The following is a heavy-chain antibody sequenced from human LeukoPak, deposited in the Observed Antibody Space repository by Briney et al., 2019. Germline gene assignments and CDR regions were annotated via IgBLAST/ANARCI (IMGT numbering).Heavy chain of an antibody. CDR3: ARAPEDYDFWSGHFDY. Sequence: SVKVSCKASGGTFSSYAISWVRQAPGQGLEWMGGIIPIFGTANYAQKFQGRVTITADESTSTAYMELSSLRSEDTAVSYCARAPEDYDFWSGHFDYWGQGTLVTVSS. CDR2: IIPIFGTA. J-gene: IGHJ4*02. CDR1: GGTFSSYA. D-gene: IGHD3-3*01. V-gene: IGHV1-69*13.